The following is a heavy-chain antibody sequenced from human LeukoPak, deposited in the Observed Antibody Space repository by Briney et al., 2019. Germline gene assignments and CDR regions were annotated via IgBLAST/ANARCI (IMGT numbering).Heavy chain of an antibody. V-gene: IGHV3-66*01. CDR3: ARTTHAFDI. CDR2: TYSGGSS. J-gene: IGHJ3*02. Sequence: GGSLRLSCAASGLTVSSIYISWVRQAPGKGLEWVSLTYSGGSSYYADSVEGRFTISRDIPKNTLYPQMNSLRAEDTAVYYCARTTHAFDIWGQGTLVTVSS. CDR1: GLTVSSIY. D-gene: IGHD1-1*01.